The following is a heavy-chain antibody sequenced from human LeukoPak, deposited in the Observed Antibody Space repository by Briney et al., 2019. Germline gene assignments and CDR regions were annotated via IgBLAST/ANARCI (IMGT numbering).Heavy chain of an antibody. V-gene: IGHV3-21*01. Sequence: GGSLRLSCAASGFTFCSYSMNWVRQAPGKGLEWVSSISSSSSYIYYADSVKGRFTIPRDNAKNSLYLQMNSLRAEDTAVYYCASLVVTADPFDYWGQGTLVTVSS. CDR1: GFTFCSYS. CDR2: ISSSSSYI. CDR3: ASLVVTADPFDY. D-gene: IGHD2-21*02. J-gene: IGHJ4*02.